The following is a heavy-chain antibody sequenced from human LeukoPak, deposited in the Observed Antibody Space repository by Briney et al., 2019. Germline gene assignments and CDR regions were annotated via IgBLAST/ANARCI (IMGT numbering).Heavy chain of an antibody. V-gene: IGHV3-30*18. J-gene: IGHJ5*02. CDR3: AKEGTPQVSTWYDL. D-gene: IGHD3-10*01. CDR1: GVTLSPYG. Sequence: GMSLRLSCAASGVTLSPYGMNWVRQAPGKGLECVAGISYEGGTQHYADSVKGRFIISRDNPRNTLYLQMNILRTEDTAVYYCAKEGTPQVSTWYDLWGQGTQVIVSS. CDR2: ISYEGGTQ.